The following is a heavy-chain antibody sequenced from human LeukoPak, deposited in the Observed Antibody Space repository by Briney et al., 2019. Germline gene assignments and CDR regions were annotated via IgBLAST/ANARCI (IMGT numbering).Heavy chain of an antibody. CDR1: GGSTSSYY. Sequence: SETLSLTCTVSGGSTSSYYWSWIRQPPGKGLEWIGYIYYSGSTNYNPSLKSRVTISVDTSKNQFSLKLSSVTAADTAVYYCARDGSVDTAMIATSPSYWYFDLWGRGTLVTVSS. CDR3: ARDGSVDTAMIATSPSYWYFDL. CDR2: IYYSGST. D-gene: IGHD5-18*01. J-gene: IGHJ2*01. V-gene: IGHV4-59*01.